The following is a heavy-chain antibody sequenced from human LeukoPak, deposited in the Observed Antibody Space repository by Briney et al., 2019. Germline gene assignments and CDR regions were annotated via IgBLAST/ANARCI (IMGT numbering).Heavy chain of an antibody. CDR1: GFTFSSYW. CDR2: INSDGSST. D-gene: IGHD2-2*01. J-gene: IGHJ5*02. Sequence: GGSLRLSCAASGFTFSSYWMHWVRQAPGKGLVWVSRINSDGSSTSYADSVKGRFTISRDNAKNTLYLQMNSLRAEDTAVYYCARRGGYCSSTSCYWWFDPWGQGTLVTVSS. V-gene: IGHV3-74*01. CDR3: ARRGGYCSSTSCYWWFDP.